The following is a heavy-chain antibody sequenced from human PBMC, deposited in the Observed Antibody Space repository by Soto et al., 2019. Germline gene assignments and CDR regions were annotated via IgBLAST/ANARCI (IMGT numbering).Heavy chain of an antibody. CDR1: GGSISSGGYY. D-gene: IGHD5-12*01. CDR2: IYYSGST. Sequence: TLSLTCTVSGGSISSGGYYWSWIRQHPGKGLEWIGYIYYSGSTFYNPSLNGRVTISVHTSKKQFSLKLSSVTAADTAVYYCARVSLRFNWFDPWGQGTLVTVSS. CDR3: ARVSLRFNWFDP. V-gene: IGHV4-31*03. J-gene: IGHJ5*02.